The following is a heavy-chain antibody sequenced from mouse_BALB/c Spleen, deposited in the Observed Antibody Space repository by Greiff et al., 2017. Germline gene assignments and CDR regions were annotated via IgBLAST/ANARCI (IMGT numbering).Heavy chain of an antibody. Sequence: VQLQQSGAELMKPGASVKISCKATGYTFSSYWIEWVKQRPGHGLEWIGEILPGSGSTNYNEKFKGKATFTADTSSNTAYMQLSSLTSEDSAVYYCARGSLFYRYDGGFDYWGQGTTLTVSS. V-gene: IGHV1-9*01. CDR2: ILPGSGST. D-gene: IGHD2-14*01. CDR1: GYTFSSYW. CDR3: ARGSLFYRYDGGFDY. J-gene: IGHJ2*01.